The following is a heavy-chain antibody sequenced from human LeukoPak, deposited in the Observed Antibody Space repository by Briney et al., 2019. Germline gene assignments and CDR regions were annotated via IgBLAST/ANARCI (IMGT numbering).Heavy chain of an antibody. CDR1: GYTFTGYY. V-gene: IGHV1-2*02. J-gene: IGHJ4*02. Sequence: ASVRVSCKASGYTFTGYYIHWVRQAPGQGLEWMGGINPNGGGTNYAQKFQGRVTMTRETSISTAYMELNRLRSDDTAVYYCARDGRTGVGATYPTSGWGQGTLVTVSS. CDR2: INPNGGGT. CDR3: ARDGRTGVGATYPTSG. D-gene: IGHD1-26*01.